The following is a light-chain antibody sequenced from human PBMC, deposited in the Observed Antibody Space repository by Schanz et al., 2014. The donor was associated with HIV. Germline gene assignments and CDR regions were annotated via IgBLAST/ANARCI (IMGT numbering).Light chain of an antibody. CDR2: DVT. CDR1: SSDVGGYNY. Sequence: QSALTQPRSVSGSPGQSVAISCTGTSSDVGGYNYVSWYQQHPGKAPKLMIYDVTKRPSGVPDRFSGSKSGNTASLTVSGLQDDDEADYYCSSYGGKDNALFGGGTKLTVL. J-gene: IGLJ2*01. CDR3: SSYGGKDNAL. V-gene: IGLV2-11*01.